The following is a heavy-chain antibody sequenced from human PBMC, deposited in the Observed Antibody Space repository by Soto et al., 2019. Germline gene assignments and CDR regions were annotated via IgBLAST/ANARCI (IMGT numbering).Heavy chain of an antibody. CDR3: AKQFRLNDY. CDR2: ITNTGGGT. J-gene: IGHJ4*02. Sequence: EVQLLESGGGLVQHGGSLRLSCAASGFTFSNYGMTWFRQPPGKGLEWVSGITNTGGGTYYADSVTGRFTISRDNSKNTLYLQMTTLRAEDTAIYYCAKQFRLNDYWGQGSLVTVSS. D-gene: IGHD2-21*01. CDR1: GFTFSNYG. V-gene: IGHV3-23*01.